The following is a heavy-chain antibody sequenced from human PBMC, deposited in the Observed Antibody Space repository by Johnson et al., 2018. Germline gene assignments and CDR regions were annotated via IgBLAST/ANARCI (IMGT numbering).Heavy chain of an antibody. CDR1: GFTSIIYA. V-gene: IGHV3-48*03. Sequence: VPLVESGGGLAQPGGSVRLICEASGFTSIIYALGWVRQAPGTGLDWVSTVSSSGRTVYSADPVKGRFTISRDNAKNSVDLQMNSLRAEDTAVYSSARDGRSGTHNAECLQHGGQGTPVTVSS. D-gene: IGHD1-26*01. J-gene: IGHJ1*01. CDR3: ARDGRSGTHNAECLQH. CDR2: VSSSGRTV.